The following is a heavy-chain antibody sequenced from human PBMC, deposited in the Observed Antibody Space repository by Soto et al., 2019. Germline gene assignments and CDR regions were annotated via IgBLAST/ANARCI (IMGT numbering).Heavy chain of an antibody. D-gene: IGHD4-17*01. CDR3: AIQVTTVAYYYYCDSDD. J-gene: IGHJ6*03. V-gene: IGHV4-34*01. CDR2: IYYSGST. Sequence: SETLSLTCAVYGGSFSGYYWSWIRQPPGKGLEWIGEIYYSGSTNYNPSLKSRVTISVDTSKNQFSLKLSSVTAADTAVYYCAIQVTTVAYYYYCDSDDWGKGTTVTVSS. CDR1: GGSFSGYY.